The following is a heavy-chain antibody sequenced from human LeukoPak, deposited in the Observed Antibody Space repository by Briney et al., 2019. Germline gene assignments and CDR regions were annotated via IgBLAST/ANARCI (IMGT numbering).Heavy chain of an antibody. J-gene: IGHJ4*02. CDR3: ARNRDSSGYYLGPFDY. CDR1: GFTFSSYE. CDR2: ISSSGSTI. V-gene: IGHV3-48*03. D-gene: IGHD3-22*01. Sequence: GGSLRLSCAASGFTFSSYEMNWVRQAPGKGLEWVSYISSSGSTIYYADSVKGRFTISRDNAKNSLYLQMNSLRAEDTAVYYCARNRDSSGYYLGPFDYWGQGTLVTVSS.